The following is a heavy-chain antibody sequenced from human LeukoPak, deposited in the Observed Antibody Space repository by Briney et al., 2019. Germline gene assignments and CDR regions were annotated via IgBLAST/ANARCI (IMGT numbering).Heavy chain of an antibody. CDR3: ARGPQQLVRHYYGMDV. CDR2: IYHSGST. V-gene: IGHV4-30-2*01. Sequence: SETLSLTCAVSGGSISSGGYSWSWIRQPPGKGLEWIGYIYHSGSTYYNPSLKSRVTISVDRSKNQFSLKLSSVTAADTAVYYCARGPQQLVRHYYGMDVWGQGTTVTVSS. J-gene: IGHJ6*02. D-gene: IGHD6-13*01. CDR1: GGSISSGGYS.